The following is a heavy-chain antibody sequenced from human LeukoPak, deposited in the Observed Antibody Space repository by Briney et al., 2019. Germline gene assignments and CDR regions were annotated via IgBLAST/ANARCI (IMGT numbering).Heavy chain of an antibody. CDR2: ISYSGST. CDR1: GDSIDDSY. V-gene: IGHV4-59*01. Sequence: SETLSLTCTVSGDSIDDSYWSWIRQSPGKGLEWIGYISYSGSTNYNPSLKSRVTISFDTSKNQFSLKLSSVTAADTAVYYCARFASSGYSRVFDYWGQGTLVTVSS. J-gene: IGHJ4*02. CDR3: ARFASSGYSRVFDY. D-gene: IGHD3-22*01.